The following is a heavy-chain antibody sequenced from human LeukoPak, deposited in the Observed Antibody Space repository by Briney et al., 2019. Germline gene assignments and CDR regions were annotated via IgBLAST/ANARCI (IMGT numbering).Heavy chain of an antibody. CDR2: IYSDGRT. CDR3: AREGRGSYSFFDY. CDR1: GFTVSSNY. V-gene: IGHV3-53*01. J-gene: IGHJ4*02. D-gene: IGHD1-26*01. Sequence: GGSLRLSCAASGFTVSSNYMSWVRQAPGKGLEWVSVIYSDGRTYYADSVKGRFTISRDNSKNTLYLQMNSLGAEDTAVYYYAREGRGSYSFFDYWGQGTLVTVSS.